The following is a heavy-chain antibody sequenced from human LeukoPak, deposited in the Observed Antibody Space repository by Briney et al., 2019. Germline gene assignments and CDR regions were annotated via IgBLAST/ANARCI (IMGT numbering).Heavy chain of an antibody. CDR2: IYSGGST. D-gene: IGHD4-11*01. CDR1: GFSVNSNY. J-gene: IGHJ4*02. CDR3: ARIAHDYKDY. Sequence: GGSLRLSCAASGFSVNSNYMSWVRQAPGKGLEWVSIIYSGGSTDYADFVKGRFTISRDNAKNSLYLQMNGLRAEDTAVYYCARIAHDYKDYWGQGTLVTVSS. V-gene: IGHV3-53*01.